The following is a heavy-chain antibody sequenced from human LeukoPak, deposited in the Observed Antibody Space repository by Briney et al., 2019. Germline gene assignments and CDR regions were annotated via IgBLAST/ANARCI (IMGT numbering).Heavy chain of an antibody. CDR1: GGSFSGYY. CDR2: INHSGST. D-gene: IGHD4-17*01. CDR3: ARDRTDYGDYGNWFDP. V-gene: IGHV4-34*01. J-gene: IGHJ5*02. Sequence: SETLSFTCAVYGGSFSGYYWSWIRQPPGKGLEWIGEINHSGSTNYNPSLKSRVTISVDTSKNQFSLKLSSVTAADTAVYYCARDRTDYGDYGNWFDPWGQGTLVTVSS.